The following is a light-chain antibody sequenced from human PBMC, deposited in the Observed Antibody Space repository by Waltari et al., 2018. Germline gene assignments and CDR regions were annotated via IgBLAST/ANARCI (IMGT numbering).Light chain of an antibody. Sequence: IVLTQSPGTLSLSPGERVTLSCRASQTVTSVYVPWYQQKLCQAPRLLIYGASNRATGIPDRVSGSGSGTDFTLTISRREPEGVAGYYCQQYSNSVGSCGQVTKVEI. CDR2: GAS. CDR1: QTVTSVY. V-gene: IGKV3-20*01. J-gene: IGKJ2*03. CDR3: QQYSNSVGS.